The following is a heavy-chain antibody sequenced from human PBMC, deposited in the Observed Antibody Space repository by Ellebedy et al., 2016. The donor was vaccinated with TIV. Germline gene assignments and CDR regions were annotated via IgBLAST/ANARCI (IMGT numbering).Heavy chain of an antibody. CDR1: GYIFTSYG. V-gene: IGHV1-18*04. D-gene: IGHD6-19*01. CDR3: AKDEIAVAENYFDP. J-gene: IGHJ5*02. Sequence: ASVKVSCXASGYIFTSYGISWVRQAPGQGLEWMGWISAYNGNTNYAQKFQGRVTMTTDTSTSTAYLELRSLRSDDTAVYYCAKDEIAVAENYFDPWGQGTLVTVSS. CDR2: ISAYNGNT.